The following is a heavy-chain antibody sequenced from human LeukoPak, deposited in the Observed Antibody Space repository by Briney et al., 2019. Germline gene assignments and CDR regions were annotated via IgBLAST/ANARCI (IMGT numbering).Heavy chain of an antibody. D-gene: IGHD3-16*01. CDR3: ARDNRGERTPGWGYGGFDI. V-gene: IGHV1-46*01. Sequence: GASVKVSCKASGYTFAKFYIHWVRQAPGQGLEWMGIINPSGGTTSYAQKFQGRVSMTRGTSTSTVYMELSSLRSEDTAVYYCARDNRGERTPGWGYGGFDIWGQGTMVSVSS. CDR1: GYTFAKFY. CDR2: INPSGGTT. J-gene: IGHJ3*02.